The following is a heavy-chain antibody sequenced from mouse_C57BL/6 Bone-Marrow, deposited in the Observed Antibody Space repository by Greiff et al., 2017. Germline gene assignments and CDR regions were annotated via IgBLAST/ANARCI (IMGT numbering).Heavy chain of an antibody. J-gene: IGHJ3*01. CDR1: GFNIKDYY. V-gene: IGHV14-2*01. CDR3: GQNPWFAY. CDR2: LGPEDGET. Sequence: VQLQQSGAELVKPGASVKLSCTASGFNIKDYYMHWVKQRTEQGLEWIGRLGPEDGETKYAPKFPGKATITADTSSNTAYLQLSSLTSEDTAVYYCGQNPWFAYWGQGTLVTVSA.